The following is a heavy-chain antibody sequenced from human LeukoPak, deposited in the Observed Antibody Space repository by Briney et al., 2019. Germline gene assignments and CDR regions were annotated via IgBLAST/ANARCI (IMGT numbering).Heavy chain of an antibody. CDR3: AKDSLYYDILTGYSSYYYYMDV. V-gene: IGHV3-30*04. D-gene: IGHD3-9*01. CDR1: GFTFSSYA. CDR2: LSYYGSNK. J-gene: IGHJ6*03. Sequence: PGVTLRLTCAASGFTFSSYAMHWARHPPTKGPEAVPVLSYYGSNKYYADSVKGRFTIYRDNSKNTLYLQMNSPRAEDTAVYYCAKDSLYYDILTGYSSYYYYMDVWGKGTPVTISS.